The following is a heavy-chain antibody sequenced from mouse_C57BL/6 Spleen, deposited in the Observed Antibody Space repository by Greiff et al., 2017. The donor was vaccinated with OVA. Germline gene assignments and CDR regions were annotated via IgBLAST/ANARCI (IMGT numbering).Heavy chain of an antibody. D-gene: IGHD2-5*01. CDR2: IAPNSGGT. Sequence: QVQLQQPGAELVKPGASVKLSCKASGYTFTSYWMHWVKQRPGRGLEWIGRIAPNSGGTKYNEKFKSKATLTVDKPSSTAYMQRSSLTSEDSAVYYCARWAYYSNYDYAMDYWGQGTSVTVSS. CDR3: ARWAYYSNYDYAMDY. CDR1: GYTFTSYW. V-gene: IGHV1-72*01. J-gene: IGHJ4*01.